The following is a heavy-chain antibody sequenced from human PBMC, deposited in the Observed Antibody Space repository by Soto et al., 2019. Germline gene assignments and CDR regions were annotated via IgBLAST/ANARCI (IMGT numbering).Heavy chain of an antibody. D-gene: IGHD3-10*01. J-gene: IGHJ4*02. Sequence: ASVKVSCKASGYTFTSYGISWVRQAPGQGLEWMGWISAYNANTNYAQKLQGRVTMTTDTSTSTAYMELRSLRSEDTAVYYCARGVLLCFGELLSPSCFGYWGQGTLVTVSS. CDR2: ISAYNANT. CDR3: ARGVLLCFGELLSPSCFGY. V-gene: IGHV1-18*01. CDR1: GYTFTSYG.